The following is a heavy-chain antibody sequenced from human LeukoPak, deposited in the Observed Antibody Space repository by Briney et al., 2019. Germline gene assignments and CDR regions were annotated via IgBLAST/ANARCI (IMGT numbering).Heavy chain of an antibody. J-gene: IGHJ4*02. CDR1: GFTFSSYG. CDR2: ISYDGSNK. CDR3: AKDLHSAGDKDY. D-gene: IGHD7-27*01. Sequence: GGSLRLSCAASGFTFSSYGMHWVRQAPGKGLEWVAVISYDGSNKYYADSVKGRFTISRDNSKNTLYLQMNSLRAEDTAVYYCAKDLHSAGDKDYWGQGTLVSVSS. V-gene: IGHV3-30*18.